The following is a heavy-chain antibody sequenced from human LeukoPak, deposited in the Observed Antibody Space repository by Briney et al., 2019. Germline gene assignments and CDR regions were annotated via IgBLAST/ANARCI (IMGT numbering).Heavy chain of an antibody. CDR3: AREDYYDSSGPACFDY. Sequence: ASVKVSCKVSGYTFTSYAMHWVRQAPGQRLEWMGWINAGNGNTKYSQKFQGRVTITRDTSASTAYMELSSLRSEDTAVYYCAREDYYDSSGPACFDYWGQGTLVTVSS. V-gene: IGHV1-3*01. CDR2: INAGNGNT. D-gene: IGHD3-22*01. CDR1: GYTFTSYA. J-gene: IGHJ4*02.